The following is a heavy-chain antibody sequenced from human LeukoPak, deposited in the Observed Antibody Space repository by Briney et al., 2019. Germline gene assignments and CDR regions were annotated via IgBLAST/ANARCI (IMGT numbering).Heavy chain of an antibody. D-gene: IGHD4-17*01. CDR3: ARDCGDYGILGY. J-gene: IGHJ4*01. Sequence: GGSLRLSCAASGFTFSSYGMHWVRQAPGKGLEWVAVIWYVGSNKYYADSVKGRFTISRDNSKNTLYLQMNSLRAEDTAVYYCARDCGDYGILGYRGHGTLVTVSS. CDR2: IWYVGSNK. CDR1: GFTFSSYG. V-gene: IGHV3-33*01.